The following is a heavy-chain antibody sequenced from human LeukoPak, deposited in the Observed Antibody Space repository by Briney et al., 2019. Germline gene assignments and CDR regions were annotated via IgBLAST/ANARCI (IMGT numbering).Heavy chain of an antibody. V-gene: IGHV3-7*01. CDR3: ASQSYARFDP. J-gene: IGHJ5*02. CDR1: GFTFSSYA. Sequence: GGSLRLSCAASGFTFSSYAMSWVRQAPGKGLEWVGNIQPDGSEGYPVDSVKGRFTISRDNARNSLFRQMNSQRGEDTAVYYCASQSYARFDPWGQGTLVTVSS. D-gene: IGHD3-16*01. CDR2: IQPDGSEG.